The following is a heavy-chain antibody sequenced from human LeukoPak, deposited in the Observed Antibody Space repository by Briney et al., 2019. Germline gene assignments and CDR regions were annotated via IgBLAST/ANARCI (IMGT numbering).Heavy chain of an antibody. CDR3: TREAMGLAGSIGC. Sequence: PGGSLRLSCAASGFTVSSSYMSWVRQAPGKGLEWVGFIRSKAYGGTTEYAASVKGRFTISRDDSKSIAYLQMNSLKTEDTAVYYCTREAMGLAGSIGCWGQGTLVTVSS. V-gene: IGHV3-49*04. CDR2: IRSKAYGGTT. D-gene: IGHD5-18*01. J-gene: IGHJ4*02. CDR1: GFTVSSSY.